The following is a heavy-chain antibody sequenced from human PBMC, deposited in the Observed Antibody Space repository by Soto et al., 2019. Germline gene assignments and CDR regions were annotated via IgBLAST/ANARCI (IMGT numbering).Heavy chain of an antibody. CDR2: IYYSGST. CDR1: GVSIYSSSYY. V-gene: IGHV4-39*01. CDR3: ALGTISATTFDY. Sequence: ASETLSLTCTVSGVSIYSSSYYWGWIRQPPGKGLEWIGSIYYSGSTYYRPSLKSRVTISVDTSKNQFSLKLRSVTAAHTAVFFCALGTISATTFDYWGQGTRVTVSS. D-gene: IGHD1-20*01. J-gene: IGHJ4*02.